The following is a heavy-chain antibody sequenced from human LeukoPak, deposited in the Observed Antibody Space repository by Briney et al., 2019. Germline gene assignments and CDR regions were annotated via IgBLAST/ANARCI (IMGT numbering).Heavy chain of an antibody. CDR2: IRGKSAGGTA. CDR3: TGPPG. Sequence: GGSLRLSCAASGLGVSDAWMAWVRQAPGKGLEWVGRIRGKSAGGTADYVAAVKGRFTISTDDSKNTLYLQMNSLKSEDTAVYYCTGPPGWGQGTLVTVSS. J-gene: IGHJ4*02. CDR1: GLGVSDAW. V-gene: IGHV3-15*01.